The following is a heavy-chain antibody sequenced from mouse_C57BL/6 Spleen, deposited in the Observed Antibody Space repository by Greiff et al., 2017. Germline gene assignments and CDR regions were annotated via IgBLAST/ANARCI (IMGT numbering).Heavy chain of an antibody. J-gene: IGHJ3*01. Sequence: QVQLKESGPELVKPGASVKISCKASGYAFSSSWMNWVKQRPGKGLEWIGRIYPGDGDTNYNGKFKGKATLTADKSSSTAYMQLSSLTSEDSAVYFCARSGDGYYAYLFAYWGQGTLVTVSA. CDR1: GYAFSSSW. D-gene: IGHD2-3*01. V-gene: IGHV1-82*01. CDR2: IYPGDGDT. CDR3: ARSGDGYYAYLFAY.